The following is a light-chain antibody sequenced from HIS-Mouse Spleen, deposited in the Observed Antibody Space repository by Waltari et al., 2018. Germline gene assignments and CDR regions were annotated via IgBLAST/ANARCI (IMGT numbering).Light chain of an antibody. Sequence: SYLLTQPPSVSVAPGQTARITCGGNNIGSKSVHWHQQKPGQAPVLVVYDDGDRPSGIPERFSGSNSGNTATLTISRVEAGDEADYYCQVWDSSSDHYVFGTGTKVTVL. J-gene: IGLJ1*01. CDR1: NIGSKS. CDR3: QVWDSSSDHYV. V-gene: IGLV3-21*02. CDR2: DDG.